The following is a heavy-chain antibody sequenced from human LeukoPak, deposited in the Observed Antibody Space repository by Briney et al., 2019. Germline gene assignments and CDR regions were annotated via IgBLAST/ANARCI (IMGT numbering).Heavy chain of an antibody. D-gene: IGHD3-10*01. CDR3: ARDLYYYGSGRDNFLYY. Sequence: PGGSLRLSCAASGFSVSSNYMNWVRQAPGQGLEWVSVINSGGTTHYADSVKGRFTISRDNSKNTLYLQMNSLRAEDTAVYYCARDLYYYGSGRDNFLYYWGQGTLVTVSS. CDR1: GFSVSSNY. CDR2: INSGGTT. J-gene: IGHJ4*02. V-gene: IGHV3-53*01.